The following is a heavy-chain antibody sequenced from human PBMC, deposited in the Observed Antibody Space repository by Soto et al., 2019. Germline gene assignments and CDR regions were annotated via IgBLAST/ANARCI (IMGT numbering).Heavy chain of an antibody. D-gene: IGHD1-26*01. CDR2: IRAYNGDT. CDR1: GYTFTSYG. CDR3: ARSGAYCTSITCLFDAF. V-gene: IGHV1-18*01. J-gene: IGHJ4*02. Sequence: QAQLVQSGAEVKKPGASVKVSCRASGYTFTSYGYAWVRQAPGQGLEWMGWIRAYNGDTNYAQKFLDRVTLTTDTTTTTVYMELRNLGSDDTAIYYCARSGAYCTSITCLFDAFWGLGTLVTVSS.